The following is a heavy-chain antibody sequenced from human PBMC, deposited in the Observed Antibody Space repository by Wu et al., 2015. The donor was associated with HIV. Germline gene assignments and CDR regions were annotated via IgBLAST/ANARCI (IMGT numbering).Heavy chain of an antibody. CDR1: GYTFTAYY. J-gene: IGHJ6*03. V-gene: IGHV1-2*02. CDR2: INPGSGDT. Sequence: QVQLVQSGSEMKKSGASVKVSCKTSGYTFTAYYIHWVRQAPGQGLEWMGWINPGSGDTKFAQTFQGRITMTRDTSTNTVNLLLASLKSNDTATYYCARDWQFQVTFGDYYMDILGQRDHGHRL. D-gene: IGHD3-3*01. CDR3: ARDWQFQVTFGDYYMDI.